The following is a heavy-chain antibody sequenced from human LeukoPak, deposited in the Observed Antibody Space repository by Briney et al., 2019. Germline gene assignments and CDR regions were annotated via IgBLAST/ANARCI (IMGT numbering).Heavy chain of an antibody. CDR1: GFTFSSYW. Sequence: GGSLRLSCAASGFTFSSYWMNWARQAPGKELEWVASINHNGNVNYYVDSVKGRFTISRDNAKNSLYLQMSNLRAEDTAVYYCAREDTAQGYWGQGTLVTVSS. CDR3: AREDTAQGY. D-gene: IGHD2-21*02. V-gene: IGHV3-7*03. J-gene: IGHJ4*02. CDR2: INHNGNVN.